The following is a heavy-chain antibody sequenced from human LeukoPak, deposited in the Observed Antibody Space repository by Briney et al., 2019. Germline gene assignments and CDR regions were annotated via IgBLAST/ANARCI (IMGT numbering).Heavy chain of an antibody. CDR2: ISGSGGST. V-gene: IGHV3-23*01. D-gene: IGHD3-10*01. CDR3: AKETGYYFDY. J-gene: IGHJ4*02. Sequence: GGSLRPSYAASGFPFTSYAISWVRQPPGRGREWVSAISGSGGSTYYADSVKGRFTISRDNSKNTLYLQMNSLRAEDTAVYYCAKETGYYFDYWGQGTLVTVSS. CDR1: GFPFTSYA.